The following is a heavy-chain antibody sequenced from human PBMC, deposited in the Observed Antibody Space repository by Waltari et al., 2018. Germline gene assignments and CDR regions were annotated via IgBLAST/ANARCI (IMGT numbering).Heavy chain of an antibody. CDR3: AIGMYGESYGFSPLDF. Sequence: QVHLVESGGREGQLGRFLSLSCVVSGCIFSPLDIYWVRQAPGKVVECVAGISYDGSTKWYADSLKGRFTISRYNSKYTLSLQMNILRPEDTGVFYCAIGMYGESYGFSPLDFWGQGTLVNVSS. J-gene: IGHJ4*02. D-gene: IGHD3-10*02. CDR2: ISYDGSTK. V-gene: IGHV3-30*01. CDR1: GCIFSPLD.